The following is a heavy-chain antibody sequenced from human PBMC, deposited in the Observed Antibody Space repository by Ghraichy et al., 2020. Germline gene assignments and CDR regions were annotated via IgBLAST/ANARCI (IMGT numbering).Heavy chain of an antibody. CDR3: AGGPRGPGYFGSGSPEYYFDY. CDR2: INGFNDNR. CDR1: GYAFTNYD. V-gene: IGHV1-3*01. J-gene: IGHJ4*02. Sequence: GESLNISCKASGYAFTNYDIHWVRQAPGQRLEWMGWINGFNDNRKYSQKFQGRVTITRDTSASTAYMELSSLRSEDTAVYYCAGGPRGPGYFGSGSPEYYFDYWGQGTLVSVSS. D-gene: IGHD3-10*01.